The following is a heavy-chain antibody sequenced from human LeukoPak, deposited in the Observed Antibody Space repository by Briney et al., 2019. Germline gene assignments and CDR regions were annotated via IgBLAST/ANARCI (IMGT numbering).Heavy chain of an antibody. V-gene: IGHV4-31*03. Sequence: SQTLSLTCTVSGGSISSGGYYWSWLRQHPGTGLEWIGYIYYSGSTYYNPSLKSRVTISVDTSKNQLSLKLSSVTAADTAVYYCARGQYYYGSGSFPPLNWFDPWGQGTLVTVSS. D-gene: IGHD3-10*01. CDR3: ARGQYYYGSGSFPPLNWFDP. CDR1: GGSISSGGYY. J-gene: IGHJ5*02. CDR2: IYYSGST.